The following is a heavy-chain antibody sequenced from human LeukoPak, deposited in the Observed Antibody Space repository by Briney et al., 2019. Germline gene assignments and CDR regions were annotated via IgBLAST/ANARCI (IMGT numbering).Heavy chain of an antibody. CDR2: IYVDGRTT. CDR1: GFTFSNYW. J-gene: IGHJ4*02. D-gene: IGHD3-22*01. V-gene: IGHV3-74*01. CDR3: VRSAFHAGSGNYYDY. Sequence: GGSLRLSCVASGFTFSNYWMHWVRQPPGKGLVWVSRIYVDGRTTNYADSVKGRFTISRDNAKNTVYLEMNSLRVEDTAVYYCVRSAFHAGSGNYYDYWGQGTLVTVSS.